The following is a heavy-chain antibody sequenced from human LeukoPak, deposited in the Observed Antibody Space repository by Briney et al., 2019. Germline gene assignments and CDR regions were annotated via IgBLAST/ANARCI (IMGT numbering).Heavy chain of an antibody. J-gene: IGHJ5*02. CDR3: ARDGAYCSGGSCYSGWFDP. V-gene: IGHV1-2*02. CDR2: INPNSGGT. Sequence: AAVKVCCKSSGYTFTSYALNWVRQAPGQGLEWMGWINPNSGGTNYAQKFQGRVTMTRDTSISTAYMELRRLKSDDTAVYYCARDGAYCSGGSCYSGWFDPWGQGTLVTVSS. D-gene: IGHD2-15*01. CDR1: GYTFTSYA.